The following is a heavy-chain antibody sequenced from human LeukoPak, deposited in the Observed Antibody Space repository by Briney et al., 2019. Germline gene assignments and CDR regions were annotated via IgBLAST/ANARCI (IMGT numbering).Heavy chain of an antibody. J-gene: IGHJ4*02. CDR3: ARVYCSGGSCYFDY. CDR1: GGSISSYY. D-gene: IGHD2-15*01. V-gene: IGHV4-59*01. CDR2: IYYSGST. Sequence: PSETLSLTCTVSGGSISSYYWSWIRQPPGKGLEWIGYIYYSGSTNYNPSLKSRVTISVDTSKNQFSLKLSSVTAADMAVYYCARVYCSGGSCYFDYWGQGTLVTVSS.